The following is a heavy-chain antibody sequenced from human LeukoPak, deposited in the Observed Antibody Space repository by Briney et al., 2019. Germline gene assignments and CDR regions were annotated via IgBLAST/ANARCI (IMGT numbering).Heavy chain of an antibody. CDR3: ARGGGGSGSHYYYGMDV. J-gene: IGHJ6*02. CDR2: INTNTGTP. D-gene: IGHD3-10*01. V-gene: IGHV7-4-1*02. Sequence: ASVKVSCKASGYTFTTYSTNWVRQAPGQGLEWMGWINTNTGTPTYAQGFTGRFVFSLDTSVSTTYLQISSLKAEDTAVYYCARGGGGSGSHYYYGMDVWGQGTTVTVSS. CDR1: GYTFTTYS.